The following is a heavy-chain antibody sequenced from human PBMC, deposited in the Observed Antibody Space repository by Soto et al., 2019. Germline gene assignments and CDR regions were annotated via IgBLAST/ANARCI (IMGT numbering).Heavy chain of an antibody. D-gene: IGHD2-15*01. CDR2: ISSDGSKK. CDR1: GFTFSNNG. CDR3: AMDLYGGSSRFDY. Sequence: QVQLVESGGGVVQPGRSLRLSCVASGFTFSNNGIHWVRQAPGKGLEWVAVISSDGSKKYYADSVKGRFTISRDNSKNTLYLQMNSLRAEATAVYYCAMDLYGGSSRFDYWGQGTLVTVSS. V-gene: IGHV3-30*03. J-gene: IGHJ4*02.